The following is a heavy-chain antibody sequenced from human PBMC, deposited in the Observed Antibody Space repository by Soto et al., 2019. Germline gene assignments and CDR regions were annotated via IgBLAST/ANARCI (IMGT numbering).Heavy chain of an antibody. Sequence: GGSLRLSCAASGFTFSSYEMNWVRQAPGKGLEWVSYISSSGSTIYYADSVKGRFTISRDNAKNSLYLQMNSLRAEDTAVYYCAGSTVTTSYWGQGTLVTVSS. CDR3: AGSTVTTSY. CDR2: ISSSGSTI. J-gene: IGHJ4*02. V-gene: IGHV3-48*03. CDR1: GFTFSSYE. D-gene: IGHD4-4*01.